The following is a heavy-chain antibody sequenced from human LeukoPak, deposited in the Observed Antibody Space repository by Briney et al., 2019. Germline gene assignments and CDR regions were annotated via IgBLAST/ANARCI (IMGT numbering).Heavy chain of an antibody. CDR1: GFTFTTYW. CDR3: ARDRGWIQHDI. J-gene: IGHJ3*02. CDR2: INQDGTDK. D-gene: IGHD5-18*01. Sequence: PGGSLTLSCAASGFTFTTYWMSWIRQAPGKGLEWVANINQDGTDKYYVDSVKGRFTISRDNAKNSLFLQMNSLRAEDTAVYYCARDRGWIQHDIWGQGTMVTVSS. V-gene: IGHV3-7*01.